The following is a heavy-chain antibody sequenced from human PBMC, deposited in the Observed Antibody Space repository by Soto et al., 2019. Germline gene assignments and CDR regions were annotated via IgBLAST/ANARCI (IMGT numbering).Heavy chain of an antibody. D-gene: IGHD3-3*01. V-gene: IGHV3-33*01. CDR2: IWYDGSNK. CDR3: ARDTQYYDFWSGYPPEYYYYYMDV. CDR1: GFTFSSYG. J-gene: IGHJ6*03. Sequence: PGGSLRLSCAASGFTFSSYGMHWVRQAPGKGLEWVAVIWYDGSNKYYADSVKGRFTISRDNSKNTLYLQMNSLRAEDTAVYYCARDTQYYDFWSGYPPEYYYYYMDVWAKGPRSPSP.